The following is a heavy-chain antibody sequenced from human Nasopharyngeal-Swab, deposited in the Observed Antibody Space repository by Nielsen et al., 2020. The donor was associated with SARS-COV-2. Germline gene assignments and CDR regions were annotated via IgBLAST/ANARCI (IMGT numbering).Heavy chain of an antibody. Sequence: GSLRLSCTVSGGSISSSSYYWGWIRQPPGKGLEWIGEINNSGRTHYNPSLKSRVTVSLDTSQNQFSLKLTSVTAADTAVYYCAEKGYSSSWYVYWGPGTLVTVSS. J-gene: IGHJ4*02. V-gene: IGHV4-39*07. CDR2: INNSGRT. D-gene: IGHD6-13*01. CDR3: AEKGYSSSWYVY. CDR1: GGSISSSSYY.